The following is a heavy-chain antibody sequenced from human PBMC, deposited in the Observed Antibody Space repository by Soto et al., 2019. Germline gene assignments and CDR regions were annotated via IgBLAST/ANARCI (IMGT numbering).Heavy chain of an antibody. D-gene: IGHD6-6*01. J-gene: IGHJ5*02. CDR1: GFTFSDYY. Sequence: PGGSLRLSCAASGFTFSDYYMSWIRQAPGKGLEWVSYISSSGSTIYYADSVKGRFTISRDNAKNSLYLQMNSLRAEDTAVYYCARDLTYSSSSPVGFDPWGQGTLVTVSS. CDR2: ISSSGSTI. CDR3: ARDLTYSSSSPVGFDP. V-gene: IGHV3-11*01.